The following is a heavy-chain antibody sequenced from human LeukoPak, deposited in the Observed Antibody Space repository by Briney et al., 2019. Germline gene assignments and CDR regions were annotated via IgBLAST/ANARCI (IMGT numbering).Heavy chain of an antibody. CDR3: ARAPNYYGSGSQGDAFDI. CDR1: GYTFTSYA. Sequence: ASVKVSCKASGYTFTSYAMRWVRQAPGQRLEWMGWINAGNGNTKYSQKFQGRVTITRDTSASTAYMELSSLRSEDTAVYYCARAPNYYGSGSQGDAFDIWGQGTMVTVSS. V-gene: IGHV1-3*01. J-gene: IGHJ3*02. CDR2: INAGNGNT. D-gene: IGHD3-10*01.